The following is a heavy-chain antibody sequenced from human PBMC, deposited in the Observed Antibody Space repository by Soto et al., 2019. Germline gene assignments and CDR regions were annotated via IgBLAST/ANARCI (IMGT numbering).Heavy chain of an antibody. D-gene: IGHD6-13*01. Sequence: PSETLSLTCTVSGGSISSSSYYWGWIRQPPGRGLEWIGSIYYSGSTYYKPSLKSRVTVSVDTSKNQFSLKLTSVTAADTAVYYCARPGSSSWYSPFDIWGRGTMVTGSS. V-gene: IGHV4-39*01. CDR3: ARPGSSSWYSPFDI. CDR2: IYYSGST. CDR1: GGSISSSSYY. J-gene: IGHJ3*02.